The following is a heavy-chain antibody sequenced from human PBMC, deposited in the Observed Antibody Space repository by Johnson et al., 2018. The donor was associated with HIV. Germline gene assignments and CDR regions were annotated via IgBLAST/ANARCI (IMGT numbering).Heavy chain of an antibody. CDR3: AKDSERGYSYGWCGFDI. V-gene: IGHV3-30*18. D-gene: IGHD5-18*01. CDR2: IYDDGSNR. CDR1: GFSFGSYG. J-gene: IGHJ3*02. Sequence: QVQLVESGGGVVQPGRSLRLSCAASGFSFGSYGMHWVRQATGKGLEWVAVIYDDGSNRYYADSVKGRFTISRDNSKNTLYLQMNSLSAEDTAVYYCAKDSERGYSYGWCGFDIWGQGTMVTVSS.